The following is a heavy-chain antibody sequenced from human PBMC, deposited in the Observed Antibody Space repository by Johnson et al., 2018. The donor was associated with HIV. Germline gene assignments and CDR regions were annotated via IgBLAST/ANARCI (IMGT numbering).Heavy chain of an antibody. J-gene: IGHJ3*02. CDR1: GFTLSSYA. CDR3: ARDPFGALDGDAFDI. D-gene: IGHD3-10*01. CDR2: ISYDGSNK. V-gene: IGHV3-30*04. Sequence: QVQLVESGGGVVQPGGSLRLSCAASGFTLSSYAMHWVRQAPGKGLEWVAVISYDGSNKYYADSVKGRFTISRDNSKNTLYLQMNSLRAEDTAVYYCARDPFGALDGDAFDIWGQGTMVTVSS.